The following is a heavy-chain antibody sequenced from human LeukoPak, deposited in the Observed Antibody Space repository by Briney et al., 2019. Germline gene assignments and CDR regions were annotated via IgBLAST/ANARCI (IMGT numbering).Heavy chain of an antibody. Sequence: SETLSLTCTVSGGPISSYYWSWIRQPPGKGLEWIGYIYYSGSTNYNPSLKSRVTISVDTSKNQFSLKLSSVTAADTAVYYCAGASYDSSGVHWGQGTLVTVSS. V-gene: IGHV4-59*01. CDR1: GGPISSYY. D-gene: IGHD3-22*01. CDR2: IYYSGST. J-gene: IGHJ4*02. CDR3: AGASYDSSGVH.